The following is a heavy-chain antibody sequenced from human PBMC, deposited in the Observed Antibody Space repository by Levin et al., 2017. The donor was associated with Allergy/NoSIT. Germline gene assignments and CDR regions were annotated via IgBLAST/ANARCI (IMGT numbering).Heavy chain of an antibody. CDR2: ISSSSSYI. J-gene: IGHJ4*02. CDR3: ARAIIAAAAPTDY. V-gene: IGHV3-21*01. D-gene: IGHD6-13*01. CDR1: GFTFISYS. Sequence: GGSLRLSCAASGFTFISYSMNWVRQAPGKGLEWVSSISSSSSYIYYADSVKGRFTISRDNAKNSLYLQMNSLRAEDTAVYYCARAIIAAAAPTDYWGQGTLVTVSS.